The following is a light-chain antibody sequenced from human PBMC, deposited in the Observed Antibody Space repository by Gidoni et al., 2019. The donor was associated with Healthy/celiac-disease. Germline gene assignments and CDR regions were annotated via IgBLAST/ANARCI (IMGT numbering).Light chain of an antibody. CDR1: QSVSSSY. CDR3: QQYGSSPWG. J-gene: IGKJ5*01. Sequence: EIVLTQSPGTLSLSPGERATLSCRASQSVSSSYLAWYQQKPGQAPRLLIYGASSRVTGIPDRFSGSGSGTDFTLTISRLEPEDFAVYYCQQYGSSPWGFGQGTRLEIK. CDR2: GAS. V-gene: IGKV3-20*01.